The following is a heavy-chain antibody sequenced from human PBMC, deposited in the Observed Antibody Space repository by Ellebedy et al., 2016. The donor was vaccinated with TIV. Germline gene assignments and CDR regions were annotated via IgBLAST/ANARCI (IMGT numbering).Heavy chain of an antibody. V-gene: IGHV3-21*01. J-gene: IGHJ6*02. D-gene: IGHD1-26*01. CDR2: ISSSNYI. CDR3: ARDPGGGSYSQINYYYGMGV. CDR1: GFTFSTYS. Sequence: GGSLRLXXAASGFTFSTYSMNWVRQAPGKGLEWVSSISSSNYIYYADSVKGRFTISRDNAKTSLYLQMNSLRAEDTAEYYCARDPGGGSYSQINYYYGMGVWGRGTTVTVSS.